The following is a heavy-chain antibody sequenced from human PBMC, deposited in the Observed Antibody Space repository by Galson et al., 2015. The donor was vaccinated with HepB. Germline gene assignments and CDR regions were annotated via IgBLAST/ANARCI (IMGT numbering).Heavy chain of an antibody. CDR3: AKSQKGPYYYAMDV. V-gene: IGHV3-30*04. CDR1: GFTFSNYA. CDR2: ISYDGSNK. Sequence: SLRLSCAASGFTFSNYAMHWVRQAPGKGLEWVAVISYDGSNKYYTDSVKGRFTISRDNSKNTVFLQMNSLRAEDTAVYYCAKSQKGPYYYAMDVWGQGTTVTVSS. J-gene: IGHJ6*02.